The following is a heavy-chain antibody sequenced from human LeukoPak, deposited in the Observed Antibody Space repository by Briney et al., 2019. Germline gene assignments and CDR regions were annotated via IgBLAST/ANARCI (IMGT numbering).Heavy chain of an antibody. CDR3: ARVCILRFPSNWCEP. D-gene: IGHD3-3*01. Sequence: LETLSLTCTVSGASISSYYWSWIRQPPGKGLEWIGYIYYSGSTRYNPSLKSRVTISVDTSKNQFSLKLSSVTAADTAVYYCARVCILRFPSNWCEPWGQRTLVTVSS. V-gene: IGHV4-59*01. CDR2: IYYSGST. CDR1: GASISSYY. J-gene: IGHJ5*02.